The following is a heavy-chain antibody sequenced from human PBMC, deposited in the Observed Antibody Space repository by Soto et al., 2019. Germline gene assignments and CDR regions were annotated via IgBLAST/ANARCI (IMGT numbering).Heavy chain of an antibody. Sequence: SETLSLTCTVSGGSINSGGYYWSWIRQHPGKGLEYIGYIYDSGATYYNPSLKSRVTILIDTSKDQFSLQLSSVTAADTAVYFCARDLARSCSGGSCWLDPWGPGTLVTVSS. CDR2: IYDSGAT. J-gene: IGHJ5*02. CDR3: ARDLARSCSGGSCWLDP. V-gene: IGHV4-31*03. CDR1: GGSINSGGYY. D-gene: IGHD2-15*01.